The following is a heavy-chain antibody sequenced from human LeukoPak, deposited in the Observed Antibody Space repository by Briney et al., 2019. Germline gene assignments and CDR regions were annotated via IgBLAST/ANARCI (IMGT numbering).Heavy chain of an antibody. CDR1: GGSISSYY. J-gene: IGHJ4*02. CDR3: ARAGGQWRTSDHYFDY. V-gene: IGHV4-59*01. D-gene: IGHD6-19*01. Sequence: SETLSLTCTVSGGSISSYYWSWIRQPPGKGLEWIGYIYYSGSTNYNPSLKSRVTISVDTSKNQFSLKLSSVTAADTAVYYCARAGGQWRTSDHYFDYWGQGTLVPVSS. CDR2: IYYSGST.